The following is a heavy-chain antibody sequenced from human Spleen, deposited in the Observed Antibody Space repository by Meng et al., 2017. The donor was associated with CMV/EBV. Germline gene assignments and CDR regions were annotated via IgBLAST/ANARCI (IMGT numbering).Heavy chain of an antibody. D-gene: IGHD6-19*01. Sequence: GGSLRLSCAASGFTVSSDYMSWVRQAPGKGLEWVSVIYSGGGTYYADSVKGRFTISRDNSKNTVFLQMNNLRPDDTAVYFCARDLGYSSDSGYWGQGTLVTVS. J-gene: IGHJ4*02. V-gene: IGHV3-66*02. CDR1: GFTVSSDY. CDR3: ARDLGYSSDSGY. CDR2: IYSGGGT.